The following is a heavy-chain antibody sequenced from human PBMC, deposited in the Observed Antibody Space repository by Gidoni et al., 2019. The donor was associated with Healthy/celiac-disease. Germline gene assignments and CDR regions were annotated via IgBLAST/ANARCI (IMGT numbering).Heavy chain of an antibody. V-gene: IGHV1-69*17. CDR1: GATFSSYA. D-gene: IGHD6-6*01. CDR2: IIPIIGIA. J-gene: IGHJ4*02. Sequence: QVQRVQSGAEVKKPGSSLKVSCKASGATFSSYATSWVRQAPGQGLEWMGGIIPIIGIANYAQKFQGRVTITADKSTSTAYMELSSLRSEDTAVYYCAAGEYSSSRGDYWGQGTLVTVSS. CDR3: AAGEYSSSRGDY.